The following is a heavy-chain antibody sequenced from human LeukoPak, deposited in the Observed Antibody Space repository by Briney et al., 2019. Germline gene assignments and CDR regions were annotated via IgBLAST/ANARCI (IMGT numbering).Heavy chain of an antibody. CDR3: ARDNGNKYYFDY. CDR1: GFTFSDYF. D-gene: IGHD2-8*01. CDR2: ISSNSKYT. J-gene: IGHJ4*02. Sequence: PGGSLRLSCAASGFTFSDYFMSWIRQAPGKELEWISYISSNSKYTKYADSVKGRFTISRDNAKKSLYLRMNSLRAEDTAVYYCARDNGNKYYFDYWGQGTLVTVSS. V-gene: IGHV3-11*05.